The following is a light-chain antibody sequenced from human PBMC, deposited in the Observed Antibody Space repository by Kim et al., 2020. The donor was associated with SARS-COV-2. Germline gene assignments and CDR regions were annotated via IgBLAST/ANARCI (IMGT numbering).Light chain of an antibody. CDR2: GAS. V-gene: IGKV3-15*01. CDR1: QSIINN. J-gene: IGKJ5*01. Sequence: EIVMTQSPATLSVSPGERATLSCRASQSIINNLAWYQQKPGQAPRLLISGASTRATGIPARFSGSGSGTEFTLTINSLQSEDFALYYWQQENSWLITFGQGTRLEIK. CDR3: QQENSWLIT.